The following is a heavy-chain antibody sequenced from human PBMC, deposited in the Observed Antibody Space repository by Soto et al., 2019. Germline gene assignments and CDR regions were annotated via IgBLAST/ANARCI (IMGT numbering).Heavy chain of an antibody. CDR1: GGSISSYY. V-gene: IGHV4-59*01. J-gene: IGHJ6*02. CDR2: IYYSGST. CDR3: ARGHSWSNGEEYYYYYGMDV. Sequence: SETLSLTCTVSGGSISSYYWSWIRQPPGKGLDWIVYIYYSGSTIYNPFLKSRVTISVDTSKNQFSLKLSSVTAADTAVYYCARGHSWSNGEEYYYYYGMDVWGQGTTVTVSS. D-gene: IGHD6-13*01.